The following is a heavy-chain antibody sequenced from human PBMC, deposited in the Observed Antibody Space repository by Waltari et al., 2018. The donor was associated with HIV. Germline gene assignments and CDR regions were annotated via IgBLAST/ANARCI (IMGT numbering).Heavy chain of an antibody. V-gene: IGHV3-15*01. D-gene: IGHD1-26*01. Sequence: EVQLVESGGGLVKPGGSLRLSCAASGLTFSNAWMSWVRQAPGKGLEGVVLNKSKIESETTDYAAPVKGRFTISRDDSKNTLFLQMNSLKSEDTAVYYCTTESVVAVGVDYWGQGTLVTVSS. CDR2: NKSKIESETT. J-gene: IGHJ4*02. CDR3: TTESVVAVGVDY. CDR1: GLTFSNAW.